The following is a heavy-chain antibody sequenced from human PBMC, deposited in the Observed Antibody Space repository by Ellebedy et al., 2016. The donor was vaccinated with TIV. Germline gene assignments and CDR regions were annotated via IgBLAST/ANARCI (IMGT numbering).Heavy chain of an antibody. Sequence: GRFTISRDNAKNSLYLQMNSLRAEDTAVYYCAREDHSTYNYWGQGTLVTVST. V-gene: IGHV3-7*04. J-gene: IGHJ4*02. CDR3: AREDHSTYNY. D-gene: IGHD4-11*01.